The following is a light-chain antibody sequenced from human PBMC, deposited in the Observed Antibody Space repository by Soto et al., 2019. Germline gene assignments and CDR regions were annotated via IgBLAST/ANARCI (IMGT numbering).Light chain of an antibody. Sequence: QSVLTQPASVSGSPGQSITISCTGTSSDVGGYDSVSWYQRHPGKAPKLMIYEVSNRPSGVSNRFSGSKSGNTASLTISGLQAEDEADYFCSSYTSSSTPYVFGTGTKVTVL. J-gene: IGLJ1*01. CDR3: SSYTSSSTPYV. CDR2: EVS. V-gene: IGLV2-14*01. CDR1: SSDVGGYDS.